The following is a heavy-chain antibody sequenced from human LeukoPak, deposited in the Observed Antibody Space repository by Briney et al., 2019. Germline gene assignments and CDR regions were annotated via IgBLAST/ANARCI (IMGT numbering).Heavy chain of an antibody. CDR3: ARDLSIFPYCSGGSCPNDY. Sequence: PGGSLRLSCAASGFTFSSYSMNWVRQAPGKGLEWVSSISSSSSYIYYADSVKGRFTISRDNAKNSLYLQMNSLRAEDTAVYYCARDLSIFPYCSGGSCPNDYWGQGTLVTVSS. CDR2: ISSSSSYI. V-gene: IGHV3-21*01. J-gene: IGHJ4*02. D-gene: IGHD2-15*01. CDR1: GFTFSSYS.